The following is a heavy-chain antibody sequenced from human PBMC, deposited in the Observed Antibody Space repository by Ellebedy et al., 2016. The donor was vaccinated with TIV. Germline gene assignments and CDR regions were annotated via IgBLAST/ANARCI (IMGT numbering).Heavy chain of an antibody. CDR3: ARGWFGSGTGV. CDR1: GDSVSTDIG. J-gene: IGHJ6*02. CDR2: TYYRSKWNN. Sequence: SQTLSLTCVISGDSVSTDIGWNWIRQSPSRGLEWLGRTYYRSKWNNDYAVSLKSRITINPGTSKNLFSLQLNSVIPDDTAVYYCARGWFGSGTGVWGQGTTVTVS. V-gene: IGHV6-1*01. D-gene: IGHD3-16*01.